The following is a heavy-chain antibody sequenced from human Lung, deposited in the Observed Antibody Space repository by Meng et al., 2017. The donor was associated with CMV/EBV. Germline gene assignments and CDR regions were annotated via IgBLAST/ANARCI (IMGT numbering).Heavy chain of an antibody. V-gene: IGHV3-30*02. CDR2: IRYDGSNK. D-gene: IGHD3-3*01. Sequence: GGSLRLSCAAPGFTSSSYGMHWVRQAPGKGLEWVAFIRYDGSNKYYADSVKGRFTISRDNSKNTLYLQMNSLRAEDTAVYYCAKDLGRDAYYDFWSGPPPPGFDYWGQGTLVTVSS. J-gene: IGHJ4*02. CDR1: GFTSSSYG. CDR3: AKDLGRDAYYDFWSGPPPPGFDY.